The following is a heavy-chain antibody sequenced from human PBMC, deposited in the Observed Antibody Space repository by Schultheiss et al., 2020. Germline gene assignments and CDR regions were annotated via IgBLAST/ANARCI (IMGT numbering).Heavy chain of an antibody. V-gene: IGHV3-23*01. CDR3: AKQSIELPGDAFDI. CDR1: EIRFSTYA. Sequence: GGSLTLSCAASEIRFSTYAMSWVRQAPGKGLEWVSAISGRGGSTYYADSVKGRFTISRDNSKNTLYLQMNSLRAEDTAVYYCAKQSIELPGDAFDIWGQGTMVTVSS. J-gene: IGHJ3*02. CDR2: ISGRGGST. D-gene: IGHD1-26*01.